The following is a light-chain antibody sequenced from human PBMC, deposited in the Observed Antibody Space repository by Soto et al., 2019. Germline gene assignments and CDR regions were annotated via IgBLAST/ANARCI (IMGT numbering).Light chain of an antibody. CDR1: QSFRGL. CDR2: DAY. V-gene: IGKV3-11*01. CDR3: QQRHMWPIT. Sequence: EILLTQSPATLSLSPGERATLSCRASQSFRGLLAWYQQKPGQAPRILIYDAYNRATGIPPRFSGSGSGTDFTLTISSLEPEDSSVYYCQQRHMWPITFGQGTRLEIK. J-gene: IGKJ5*01.